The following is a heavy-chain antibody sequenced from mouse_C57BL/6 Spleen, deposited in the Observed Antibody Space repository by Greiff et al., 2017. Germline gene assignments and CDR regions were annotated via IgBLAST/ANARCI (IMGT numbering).Heavy chain of an antibody. CDR3: ARAHYYGSGAWFAY. J-gene: IGHJ3*01. V-gene: IGHV1-59*01. Sequence: VQLQQPGAELVRPGTSVKLSCKASGYTFTSYWMHWVKQRPGQGLEWIGVIDPSDSYTNYNQKFKGKATLTVDTSSSTAYMQLSSLTSEDSAVYYDARAHYYGSGAWFAYGGQGTLVTVSA. D-gene: IGHD1-1*01. CDR2: IDPSDSYT. CDR1: GYTFTSYW.